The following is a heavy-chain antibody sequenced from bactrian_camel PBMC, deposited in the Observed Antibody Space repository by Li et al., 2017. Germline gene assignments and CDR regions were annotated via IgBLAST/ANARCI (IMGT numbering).Heavy chain of an antibody. CDR3: AASGYCWGTTWANPSRNEL. V-gene: IGHV3S31*01. Sequence: DVQLVESGGGSMQAGGSLRLSCAASGYTYSSNCMGWFRQAPGKEREGVAIIYTGVNSTLYADSVKGRFTISQDNAKNTLSLVMDNLKPEDTGTYYCAASGYCWGTTWANPSRNELWGQGTQVTVS. CDR2: IYTGVNST. J-gene: IGHJ4*01. D-gene: IGHD5*01. CDR1: GYTYSSNC.